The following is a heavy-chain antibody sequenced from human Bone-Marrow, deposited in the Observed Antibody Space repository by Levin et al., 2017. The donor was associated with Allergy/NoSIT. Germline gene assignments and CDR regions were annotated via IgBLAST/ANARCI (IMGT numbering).Heavy chain of an antibody. D-gene: IGHD4-17*01. CDR3: VGEREEAETVYFQH. V-gene: IGHV1-18*01. CDR2: ISADSGDT. J-gene: IGHJ1*01. CDR1: GYTFITYG. Sequence: GESLKISCKASGYTFITYGISWVRQAPGQGLEWLGWISADSGDTIYAPKSQGRVTLTRDIGVTTAYMELRGLRPDDTAIYYCVGEREEAETVYFQHWGQGTLITVSS.